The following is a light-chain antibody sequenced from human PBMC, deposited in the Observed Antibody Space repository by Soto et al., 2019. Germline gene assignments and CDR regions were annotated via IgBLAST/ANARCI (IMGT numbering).Light chain of an antibody. J-gene: IGKJ3*01. V-gene: IGKV3-20*01. CDR3: QQYGSSRFT. CDR1: QSVSSSY. Sequence: EIVLTQSPGTLSLSPGERATLSCRASQSVSSSYLAWYQQKPGQAPRLLIYGASSRATGIPDRFSGSGSGTVFTLTISRLEPEDFAVYYCQQYGSSRFTFGPGTNVDIK. CDR2: GAS.